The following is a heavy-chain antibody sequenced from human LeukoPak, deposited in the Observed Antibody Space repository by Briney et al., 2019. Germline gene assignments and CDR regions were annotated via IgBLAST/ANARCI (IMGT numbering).Heavy chain of an antibody. CDR3: AGDRSISWYYH. J-gene: IGHJ4*02. V-gene: IGHV4-39*07. CDR1: GDSMSSTRYY. D-gene: IGHD6-13*01. CDR2: IYYSGTT. Sequence: PSETLSLTCTVPGDSMSSTRYYWGWIRQPPGKGLEWIGSIYYSGTTYYNSSLKSRVTISLDGSRNQFSLKLSSVTAADTAVYYCAGDRSISWYYHWGQGTLVTVSS.